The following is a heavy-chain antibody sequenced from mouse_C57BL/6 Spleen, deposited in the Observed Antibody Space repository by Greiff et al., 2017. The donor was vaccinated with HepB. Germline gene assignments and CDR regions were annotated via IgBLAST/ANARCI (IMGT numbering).Heavy chain of an antibody. J-gene: IGHJ2*01. CDR3: ARTARIKY. CDR2: ISYSGST. V-gene: IGHV3-2*02. Sequence: EVQGVESGPGLVKPSQSLSLTCTVTGYSITSGYGWNWIRQFPGNKLEWMGYISYSGSTNYNPSLKSRIYITRDTSKNQFFLQLNSVTTEDTATYYCARTARIKYWGQGTTLTVSS. D-gene: IGHD1-2*01. CDR1: GYSITSGYG.